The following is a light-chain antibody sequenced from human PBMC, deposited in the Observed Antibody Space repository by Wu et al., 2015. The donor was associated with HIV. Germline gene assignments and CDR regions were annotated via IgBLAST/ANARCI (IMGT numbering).Light chain of an antibody. V-gene: IGKV3-15*01. Sequence: EIVMTQSPATLSVSPGERVTLSCRASQSISINLAWYQQKPGQAPRLLIFGASTRATGIPARFSGVGSGTEFTLTINNMQSEDFAVYYCQQYYNWPPTFGGGTKV. CDR1: QSISIN. CDR3: QQYYNWPPT. CDR2: GAS. J-gene: IGKJ4*01.